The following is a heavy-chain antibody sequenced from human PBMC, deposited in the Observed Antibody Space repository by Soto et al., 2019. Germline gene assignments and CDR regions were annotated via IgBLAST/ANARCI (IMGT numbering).Heavy chain of an antibody. CDR1: GFTFSSYG. CDR3: AKAIRSGFALQYFDY. CDR2: ISYDGSNK. J-gene: IGHJ4*02. Sequence: GGSLGLSCAASGFTFSSYGMHGVRQAPGKGLEWVAVISYDGSNKYYADSVKGRFTISRDNSKNTLYLQMNSLRAEDTAVYYCAKAIRSGFALQYFDYWGQGTLVTVSS. D-gene: IGHD3-22*01. V-gene: IGHV3-30*18.